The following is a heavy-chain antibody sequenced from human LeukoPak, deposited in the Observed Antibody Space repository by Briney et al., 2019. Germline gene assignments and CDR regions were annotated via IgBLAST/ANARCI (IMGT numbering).Heavy chain of an antibody. Sequence: SVKVSCKASGGTFSSYAISWVRQAPGQGLEWMGRIIPIFGTANYAQKFQGRVTITTDESTSTAYMELSRLRSDDTAVYYCATFTYYYDSSGYYPFDYWGQGTLVTVSS. D-gene: IGHD3-22*01. CDR3: ATFTYYYDSSGYYPFDY. J-gene: IGHJ4*02. CDR1: GGTFSSYA. V-gene: IGHV1-69*05. CDR2: IIPIFGTA.